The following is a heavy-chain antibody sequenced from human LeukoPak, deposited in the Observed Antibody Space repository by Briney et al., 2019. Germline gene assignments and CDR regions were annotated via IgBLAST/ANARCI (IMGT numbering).Heavy chain of an antibody. CDR2: INHSGST. CDR3: TRSTNLEAFDI. J-gene: IGHJ3*02. CDR1: GGSFSGYY. Sequence: SETLSLTCAVYGGSFSGYYWSWIRQPPGKGLEWIGEINHSGSTNYNPSLKSRVTVSVDTSKNQCSLKLSSVTTADTAVYYCTRSTNLEAFDIWGQGTMVTVSS. V-gene: IGHV4-34*01. D-gene: IGHD2-8*01.